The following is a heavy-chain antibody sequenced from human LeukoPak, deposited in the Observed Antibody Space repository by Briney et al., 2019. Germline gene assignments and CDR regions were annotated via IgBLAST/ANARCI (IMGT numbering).Heavy chain of an antibody. D-gene: IGHD3-10*01. Sequence: GRSLRLSCAASGFTFSSNAMSWVSQAPGKGLEWVSAIRGSGGRTYYADSVKGRFTISRDNSKNTLYLQMNSLRAEDTAVYYCAKVDPHYGSGSYYNNYYYGMDVWGQGTTVTVSS. CDR1: GFTFSSNA. CDR2: IRGSGGRT. V-gene: IGHV3-23*01. J-gene: IGHJ6*02. CDR3: AKVDPHYGSGSYYNNYYYGMDV.